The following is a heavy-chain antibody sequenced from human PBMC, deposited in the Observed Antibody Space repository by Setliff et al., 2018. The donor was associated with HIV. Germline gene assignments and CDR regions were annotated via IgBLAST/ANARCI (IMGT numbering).Heavy chain of an antibody. CDR2: IKSKTDGGTT. Sequence: PGGSLRLSCAASGFTFSNAWMNWVRQAPGKGLEWVGRIKSKTDGGTTDYAAPVKGRFTISRDDSKNTLYLQMNSLKTEDTAVYYCTTDLRYCSGGSCLDYFDYWGQVTLVTVSS. V-gene: IGHV3-15*07. CDR1: GFTFSNAW. CDR3: TTDLRYCSGGSCLDYFDY. J-gene: IGHJ4*02. D-gene: IGHD2-15*01.